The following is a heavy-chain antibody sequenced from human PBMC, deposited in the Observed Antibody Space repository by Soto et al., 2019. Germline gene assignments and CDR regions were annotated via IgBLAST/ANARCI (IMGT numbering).Heavy chain of an antibody. CDR2: VYHTGRT. D-gene: IGHD3-3*01. V-gene: IGHV4-61*01. J-gene: IGHJ4*02. CDR1: GGSFKSGSYS. Sequence: PSETLSLTCTVSGGSFKSGSYSWSWIRQPPGKGLEWIGYVYHTGRTSYNPSLKSRVSISMDTSKNQFSLNLDSVTAADTAVYFCARDFASFDSWGQGTLATVSS. CDR3: ARDFASFDS.